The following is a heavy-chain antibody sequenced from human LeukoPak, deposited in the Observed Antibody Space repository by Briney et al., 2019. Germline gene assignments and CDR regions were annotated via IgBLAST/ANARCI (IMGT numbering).Heavy chain of an antibody. V-gene: IGHV3-23*01. J-gene: IGHJ4*02. CDR3: AKDDAWLQYGD. CDR1: GFTFSDHY. D-gene: IGHD5-24*01. Sequence: PGGSLRLSCAASGFTFSDHYMDWARQAPGKGLEWVSGISPNGVITYYADSVKGRFTISRDNSKGTVSLQMNSLRPEDTAVYYCAKDDAWLQYGDWGRGTLVTVSS. CDR2: ISPNGVIT.